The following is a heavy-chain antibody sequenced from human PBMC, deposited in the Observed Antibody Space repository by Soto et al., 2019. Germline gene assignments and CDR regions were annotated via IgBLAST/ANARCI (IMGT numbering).Heavy chain of an antibody. CDR1: GGTFSSYA. Sequence: SVKVSCKASGGTFSSYAISWVRQAPGQGLEWMGGIIPIFGTANYAQKFQGRVTITADESTSTAYMELSSLSSEDTAVYYCARSYYDYVWGSYYFDYWGQGTLVTVSS. CDR2: IIPIFGTA. V-gene: IGHV1-69*13. CDR3: ARSYYDYVWGSYYFDY. J-gene: IGHJ4*02. D-gene: IGHD3-16*01.